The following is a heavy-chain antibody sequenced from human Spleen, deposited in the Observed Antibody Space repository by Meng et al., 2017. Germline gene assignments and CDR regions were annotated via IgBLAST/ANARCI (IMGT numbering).Heavy chain of an antibody. V-gene: IGHV3-48*03. J-gene: IGHJ4*02. CDR3: ARDLLVATGYFDY. D-gene: IGHD5-12*01. Sequence: GESMKISCAASGFTFSTNEMNWVRQAPGKGLEWVSYISSSGSGIYYADSVKGRFTISRDNAKNSLYLQMNSLRAEDTAVYYCARDLLVATGYFDYWGQGTLVTVSS. CDR1: GFTFSTNE. CDR2: ISSSGSGI.